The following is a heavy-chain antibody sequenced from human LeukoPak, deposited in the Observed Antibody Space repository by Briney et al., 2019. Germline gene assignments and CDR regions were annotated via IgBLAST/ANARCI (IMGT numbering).Heavy chain of an antibody. CDR1: GFTFSSYS. J-gene: IGHJ4*02. V-gene: IGHV3-21*01. CDR3: ARGFLAAAGTPGSRSLIDY. CDR2: ISSSSSYI. D-gene: IGHD6-13*01. Sequence: GGSLRLSCAASGFTFSSYSMNWVRQAPGKGLEWVSSISSSSSYIYYADSVKGRFTISRDNAKNSLYLQMNSLRAEDTAVCYCARGFLAAAGTPGSRSLIDYWGQGTLVTVSS.